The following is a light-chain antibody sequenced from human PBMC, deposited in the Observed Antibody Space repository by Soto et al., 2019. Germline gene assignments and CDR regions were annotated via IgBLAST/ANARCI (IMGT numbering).Light chain of an antibody. V-gene: IGKV1-39*01. CDR3: QQSYSFPRT. CDR1: QGISSY. CDR2: AAS. J-gene: IGKJ5*01. Sequence: IQMTQSPSSLSASVGDRVTITCRASQGISSYLAWYQQRPGKAPKLLIYAASTLQSGVPSRFSGRGSGTDFTLTISRLQPEDFATYYCQQSYSFPRTFGQGTRLEIK.